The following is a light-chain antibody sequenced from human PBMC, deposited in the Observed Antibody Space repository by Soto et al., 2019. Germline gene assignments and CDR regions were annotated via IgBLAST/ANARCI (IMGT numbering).Light chain of an antibody. CDR3: QQRSNWTT. CDR1: QSVSSY. V-gene: IGKV3-11*01. J-gene: IGKJ1*01. Sequence: IVLTQSPATLSLSPGARATLSCRASQSVSSYLAWYQQKPGQAPRLLIYDASNRATGIPARFSGSGSGTDFTLTISSLEPEDFTVYYCQQRSNWTTYGQGTKVAIK. CDR2: DAS.